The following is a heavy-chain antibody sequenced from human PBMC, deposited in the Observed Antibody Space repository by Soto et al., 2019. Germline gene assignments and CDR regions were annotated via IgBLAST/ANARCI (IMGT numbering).Heavy chain of an antibody. Sequence: EGSLILSCAASGFTFSSYCMHWVRQAPGKGLEWVAVISYDGSNKYYADSVKGRFTISRDNSKNTLYLQMNSLRAEDTAVYYCAKDLGYCSGGSCYPGWFDPWGQGTLVTVSS. CDR2: ISYDGSNK. V-gene: IGHV3-30*18. CDR3: AKDLGYCSGGSCYPGWFDP. D-gene: IGHD2-15*01. J-gene: IGHJ5*02. CDR1: GFTFSSYC.